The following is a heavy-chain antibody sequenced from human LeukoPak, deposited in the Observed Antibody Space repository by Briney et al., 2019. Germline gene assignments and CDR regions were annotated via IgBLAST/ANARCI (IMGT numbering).Heavy chain of an antibody. D-gene: IGHD6-13*01. CDR3: ARIMNSSPDY. J-gene: IGHJ4*02. CDR1: GFIFSGAW. Sequence: GGSLRLSCAASGFIFSGAWMSWVRQAPGKGLEWVANIKEDGSEKHYVDSVNGRFTISRDNAKNSVYLQMNCLRAEDTAVYYCARIMNSSPDYWGQGTLVTVSS. CDR2: IKEDGSEK. V-gene: IGHV3-7*01.